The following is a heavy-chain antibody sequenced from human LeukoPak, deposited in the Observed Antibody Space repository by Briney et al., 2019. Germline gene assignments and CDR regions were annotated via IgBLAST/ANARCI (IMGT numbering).Heavy chain of an antibody. D-gene: IGHD6-25*01. V-gene: IGHV1-8*01. J-gene: IGHJ6*03. CDR1: GYTFTSYD. CDR2: MNPNSGNT. Sequence: ASVKVSCKASGYTFTSYDINWVRQATGQGLEWMGWMNPNSGNTGYAQKFQGRVTITRNTSISTAYMELSSLRSEDTAVYYCARERDYYYMDVWGKGTTVTVSS. CDR3: ARERDYYYMDV.